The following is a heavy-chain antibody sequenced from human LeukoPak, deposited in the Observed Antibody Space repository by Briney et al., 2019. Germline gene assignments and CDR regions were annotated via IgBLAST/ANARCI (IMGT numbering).Heavy chain of an antibody. D-gene: IGHD5-24*01. J-gene: IGHJ4*02. Sequence: GESLQISCEGSGYSFTNYWIGWVRQLPGKGLEGMGIICPGDSDTRYSPSFQGQVTISADKSISTAYLQWSSLKASDTAMYYCARGITMATMYFDSWGQGTLVTVSS. V-gene: IGHV5-51*01. CDR1: GYSFTNYW. CDR2: ICPGDSDT. CDR3: ARGITMATMYFDS.